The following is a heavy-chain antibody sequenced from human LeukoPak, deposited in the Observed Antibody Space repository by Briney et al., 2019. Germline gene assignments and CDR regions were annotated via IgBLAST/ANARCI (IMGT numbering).Heavy chain of an antibody. CDR1: GFTFSSSW. J-gene: IGHJ4*02. V-gene: IGHV3-7*01. CDR3: ARPRVPDS. CDR2: ISPDGSET. Sequence: PGGSLRLSCAASGFTFSSSWMSWVRQAPGKGLEWVANISPDGSETNYEDSVKGRFTISRDNAKNSLYLQMNSLRAEDTAVYYCARPRVPDSWGQGTLVIVSS.